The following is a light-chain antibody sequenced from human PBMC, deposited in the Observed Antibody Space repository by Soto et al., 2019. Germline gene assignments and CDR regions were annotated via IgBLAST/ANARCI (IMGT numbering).Light chain of an antibody. V-gene: IGKV3-20*01. CDR2: GAS. CDR1: QSVSSSY. Sequence: EIVLTQSPGTLSLSPGERATLSCRASQSVSSSYLAWYQQKPGQAPRLLIYGASSRATGIPDRFSGSGSGTDFTLTISRLEPEDFXVYYCQQYGSSPPITF. CDR3: QQYGSSPPIT. J-gene: IGKJ5*01.